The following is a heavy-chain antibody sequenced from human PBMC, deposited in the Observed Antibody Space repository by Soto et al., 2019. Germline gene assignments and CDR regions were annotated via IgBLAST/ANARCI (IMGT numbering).Heavy chain of an antibody. CDR3: AISIAVAGEVVY. CDR1: GFTFSSYA. CDR2: ISYDGSNK. J-gene: IGHJ4*02. Sequence: GGSLRLSCAASGFTFSSYAMHWVRQAPGKGLEWVAVISYDGSNKYYADSVKGRFAISRDNSKNTLYLQMNSLRAEDTAVYYCAISIAVAGEVVYWGQGTLVTVSS. V-gene: IGHV3-30*09. D-gene: IGHD6-19*01.